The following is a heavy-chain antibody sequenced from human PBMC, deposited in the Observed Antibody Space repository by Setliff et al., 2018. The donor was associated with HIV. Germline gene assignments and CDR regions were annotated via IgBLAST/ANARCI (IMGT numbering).Heavy chain of an antibody. J-gene: IGHJ4*02. CDR3: ARLEWFSKNFDS. D-gene: IGHD3-3*01. CDR1: GGSFSGCY. V-gene: IGHV4-34*01. Sequence: SETLSLTCAVYGGSFSGCYWTWIRQPPGKGLEWIGEINHGGSTDSNPSLKSRVTISVDTSKNQFSLNLTSVTAADTAVYYCARLEWFSKNFDSWGQGTLVTVS. CDR2: INHGGST.